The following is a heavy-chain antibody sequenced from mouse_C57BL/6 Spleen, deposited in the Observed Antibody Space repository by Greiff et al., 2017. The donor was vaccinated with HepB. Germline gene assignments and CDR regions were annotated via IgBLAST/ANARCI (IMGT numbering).Heavy chain of an antibody. Sequence: VKLKESGAELVRPGASVKLSCKASGYTFTDYYINWVKQRPGQGLEWIARIYPGSGNTYYNEKFKGKATLTAEKSSSTAYMQLSSLTSEDSAVYFCAGEENTLYDYDGGFAYWGQGTLVTVSA. V-gene: IGHV1-76*01. CDR2: IYPGSGNT. D-gene: IGHD2-4*01. CDR1: GYTFTDYY. CDR3: AGEENTLYDYDGGFAY. J-gene: IGHJ3*01.